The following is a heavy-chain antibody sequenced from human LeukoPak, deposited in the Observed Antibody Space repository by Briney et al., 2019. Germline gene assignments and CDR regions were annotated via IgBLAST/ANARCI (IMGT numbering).Heavy chain of an antibody. CDR3: ARDAVTWYSSGWYKPFPFDY. J-gene: IGHJ4*02. D-gene: IGHD6-19*01. CDR2: ISSSRSYL. CDR1: GFTLSNYN. V-gene: IGHV3-21*01. Sequence: PGGSLRLSCAASGFTLSNYNMNCVRQAPGKGLEWVSSISSSRSYLFFADSVKGGFTISRDNTKNSLYLQMNSLRVDDTAVYYCARDAVTWYSSGWYKPFPFDYWGQGSLVTVSS.